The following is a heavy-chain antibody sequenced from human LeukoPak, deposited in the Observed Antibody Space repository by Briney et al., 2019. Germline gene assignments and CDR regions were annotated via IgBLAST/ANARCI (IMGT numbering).Heavy chain of an antibody. J-gene: IGHJ4*02. D-gene: IGHD4-17*01. CDR2: IYPGDSDT. V-gene: IGHV5-51*01. CDR1: GYSFTSHW. CDR3: ASMATVTTFGYFGY. Sequence: GESLKISCKGSGYSFTSHWIGWVRQMPGKGLEWMGVIYPGDSDTRYSPSFQGQVTISADKSVNTAYLQWSSLKASDTAMYYCASMATVTTFGYFGYWGQGTLVTVSS.